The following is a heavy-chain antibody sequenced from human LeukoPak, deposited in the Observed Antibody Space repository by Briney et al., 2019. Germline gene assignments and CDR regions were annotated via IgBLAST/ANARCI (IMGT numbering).Heavy chain of an antibody. J-gene: IGHJ4*02. CDR3: VKPKYTTTWYPLDY. D-gene: IGHD6-13*01. V-gene: IGHV3-7*03. CDR2: INQDESEK. CDR1: GFTFSRYW. Sequence: GGSLRLSCEASGFTFSRYWMTWVRQAPGKGLEWVANINQDESEKYYVGSVQGRFTISRDNTKNSPYLQMNNLRAEDTAIYYCVKPKYTTTWYPLDYWAQGTLVSVSS.